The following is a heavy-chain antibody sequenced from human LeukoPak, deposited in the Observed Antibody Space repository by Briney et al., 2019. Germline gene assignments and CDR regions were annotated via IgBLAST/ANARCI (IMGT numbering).Heavy chain of an antibody. V-gene: IGHV3-53*01. Sequence: GGSLRLSCVASGFDVNDNFMIWVRQAPGQGLEWISIIYASGSAYHAESVKGRFSALRDTSKNTIFLQMNNLRADDTAIYYCVRRHDYWGQGNLVTVSS. CDR2: IYASGSA. CDR3: VRRHDY. CDR1: GFDVNDNF. J-gene: IGHJ4*02.